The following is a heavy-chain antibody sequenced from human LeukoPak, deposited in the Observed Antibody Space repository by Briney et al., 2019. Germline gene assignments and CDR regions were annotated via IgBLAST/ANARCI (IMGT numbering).Heavy chain of an antibody. CDR3: ARKDGDG. CDR2: IYNSGST. J-gene: IGHJ4*02. Sequence: PSGTLSLTCTVSGVSISSYHWTWIRQPPGEGLEWIGHIYNSGSTNYNPFLRGRVTISLDTSKNQVSLKLSSVTAADTAMYYCARKDGDGWGQGTLVTVSS. D-gene: IGHD5-24*01. V-gene: IGHV4-59*01. CDR1: GVSISSYH.